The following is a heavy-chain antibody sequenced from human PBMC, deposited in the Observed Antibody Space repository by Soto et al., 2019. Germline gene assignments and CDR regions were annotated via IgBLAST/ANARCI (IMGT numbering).Heavy chain of an antibody. Sequence: ASETLSLTCTVSGGSISSYYWSWIRQPPGKGLEWIGYIYYSGSTNYNPSLKSRVTISVDTSKNQFSLKLSSVTAADTAVYYCARAGDYDILTGYYNYYFDYWGQGTLVTVSS. J-gene: IGHJ4*02. V-gene: IGHV4-59*01. CDR2: IYYSGST. D-gene: IGHD3-9*01. CDR3: ARAGDYDILTGYYNYYFDY. CDR1: GGSISSYY.